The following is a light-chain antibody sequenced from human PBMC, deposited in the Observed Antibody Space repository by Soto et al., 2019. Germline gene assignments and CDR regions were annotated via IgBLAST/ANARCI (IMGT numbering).Light chain of an antibody. CDR1: ESVSTN. Sequence: EIEMTQSPATLSLAPGERVTLSCRASESVSTNLAWYQQKAGQAPRLLIYGASTRATGIPARFSGSGSGTDFTLTISSLQSEDFALYYCQQHINWPLTFGGGTKVDIK. CDR3: QQHINWPLT. CDR2: GAS. J-gene: IGKJ4*01. V-gene: IGKV3-15*01.